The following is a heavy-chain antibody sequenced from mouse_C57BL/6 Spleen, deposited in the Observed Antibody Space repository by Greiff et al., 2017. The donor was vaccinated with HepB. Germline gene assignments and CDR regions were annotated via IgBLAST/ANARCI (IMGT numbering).Heavy chain of an antibody. Sequence: EVQVVESGGGLVKPGGSLKLSCAASGFTFSSYTMSWVRQTPEKRLEWVATISGGGGNTYYPDSVKGRFTISRDNAKNTLYLQMSSLRSEDTALYYCARLYYGNYVYFDYWGQGTTLTVSS. J-gene: IGHJ2*01. CDR3: ARLYYGNYVYFDY. CDR1: GFTFSSYT. V-gene: IGHV5-9*01. D-gene: IGHD2-1*01. CDR2: ISGGGGNT.